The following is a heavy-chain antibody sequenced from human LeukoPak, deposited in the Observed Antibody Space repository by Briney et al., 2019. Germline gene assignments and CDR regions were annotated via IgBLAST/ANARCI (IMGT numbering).Heavy chain of an antibody. CDR1: GGSFSGYY. V-gene: IGHV4-34*01. J-gene: IGHJ4*02. CDR2: INHSGST. CDR3: ARQRSKRITMVRGVIRYFDF. Sequence: PSQTLSLTCAVYGGSFSGYYWSWIRQPPGKGLEWIGEINHSGSTNYNPSLKSRVTISVDTPKNQFSLKLSSVTAADTAVYYCARQRSKRITMVRGVIRYFDFWGQGTLVTVSS. D-gene: IGHD3-10*01.